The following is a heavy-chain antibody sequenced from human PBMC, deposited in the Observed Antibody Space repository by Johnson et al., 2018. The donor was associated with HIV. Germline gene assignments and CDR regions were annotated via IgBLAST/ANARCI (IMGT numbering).Heavy chain of an antibody. Sequence: VQLVESGGGLVQPGGSLRLSCAVAGFSVSSNYMTWVRQAPGKGLEWVSVLYSGGNTYYADSVKGRFNISRDNSKNTVYLQMNSLRAGDTAVYYCARAGSGSPGPRAFGIWGQGTMVTVSS. CDR3: ARAGSGSPGPRAFGI. J-gene: IGHJ3*02. CDR2: LYSGGNT. V-gene: IGHV3-66*01. D-gene: IGHD2-15*01. CDR1: GFSVSSNY.